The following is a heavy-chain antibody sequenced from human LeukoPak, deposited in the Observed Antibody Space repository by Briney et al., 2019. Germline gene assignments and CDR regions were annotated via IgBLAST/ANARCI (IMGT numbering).Heavy chain of an antibody. J-gene: IGHJ4*02. V-gene: IGHV3-33*06. CDR1: GFTFNNYP. CDR2: IWYDGSLK. D-gene: IGHD5-18*01. Sequence: PGGSLRLSCAASGFTFNNYPMHWVCQAAGQGLEWVAVIWYDGSLKFYADSVKDRFTISRGNSKNTLHLQMNSLRAEDTAIYYCAKDRDTAMEIDYWGQGTLVTVSS. CDR3: AKDRDTAMEIDY.